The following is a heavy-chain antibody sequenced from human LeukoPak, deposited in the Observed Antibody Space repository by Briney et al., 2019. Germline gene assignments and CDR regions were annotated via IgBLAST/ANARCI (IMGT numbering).Heavy chain of an antibody. CDR3: ASTVIQDSFYYYGMDV. Sequence: GGSLRLSCVASGFPFSSYWMTWVRQAPGKGLEWVANIKQDGSKKSYVDSVKGRFTISRDNSKNTLYLQMNSLRAEDTAVYYCASTVIQDSFYYYGMDVWGQGTTVTVSS. J-gene: IGHJ6*02. V-gene: IGHV3-7*01. CDR1: GFPFSSYW. D-gene: IGHD4-17*01. CDR2: IKQDGSKK.